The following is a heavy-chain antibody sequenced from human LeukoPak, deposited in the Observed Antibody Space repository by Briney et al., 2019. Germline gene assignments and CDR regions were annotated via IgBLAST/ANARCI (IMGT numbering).Heavy chain of an antibody. J-gene: IGHJ4*02. Sequence: SETLSLTCTVSGASIRSYYWNWIRQPPGRGLEWIGNLFYSGSTDYNPSLKSRVTTSVDTSKNQFSVEVSSVTAADTAVYYCARQSGTYIDLWGQGILVTVSS. V-gene: IGHV4-59*08. CDR2: LFYSGST. CDR3: ARQSGTYIDL. CDR1: GASIRSYY. D-gene: IGHD1-26*01.